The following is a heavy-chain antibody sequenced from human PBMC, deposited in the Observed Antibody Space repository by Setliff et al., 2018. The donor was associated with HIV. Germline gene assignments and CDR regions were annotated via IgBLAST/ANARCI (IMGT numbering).Heavy chain of an antibody. V-gene: IGHV4-39*07. D-gene: IGHD4-4*01. CDR3: ARGGRSTVATWAWFDP. CDR1: GASIGRRSDC. CDR2: FYYSWNT. Sequence: PSETLSLTCTVSGASIGRRSDCWGWIRQPPGKGREWIGSFYYSWNTYYNPSLKSRVTISGDTTKNQFYLKLTSVTAADTAVYYCARGGRSTVATWAWFDPWGQGTLVTVSS. J-gene: IGHJ5*02.